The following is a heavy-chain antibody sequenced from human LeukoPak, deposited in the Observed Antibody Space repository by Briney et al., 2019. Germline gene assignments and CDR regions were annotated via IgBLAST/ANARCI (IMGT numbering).Heavy chain of an antibody. CDR3: ASAVWSALSS. CDR1: GGSISTYY. Sequence: SETLSLTCTVSGGSISTYYWSWIRQPPGKGLQWIAYIDYSASTNYNPSLKSRVTISVDTSKNQFSLKLSSVTAADTAVYYCASAVWSALSSWGQGTLVTVSS. V-gene: IGHV4-59*01. D-gene: IGHD3-3*01. J-gene: IGHJ5*02. CDR2: IDYSAST.